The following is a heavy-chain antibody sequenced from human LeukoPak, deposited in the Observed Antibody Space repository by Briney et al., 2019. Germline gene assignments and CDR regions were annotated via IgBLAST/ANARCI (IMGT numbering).Heavy chain of an antibody. Sequence: GGSLRLSCAASGFTFSSYSMNWVRQAPGKGLEWVSSISSSSSYIYYADSVKSRFTISRDNARSSLYLQMNSLRAEDTAVYYCARDAEPGIAAAGPFYFDYWGQGTLVTVSS. CDR1: GFTFSSYS. CDR3: ARDAEPGIAAAGPFYFDY. J-gene: IGHJ4*02. CDR2: ISSSSSYI. D-gene: IGHD6-13*01. V-gene: IGHV3-21*01.